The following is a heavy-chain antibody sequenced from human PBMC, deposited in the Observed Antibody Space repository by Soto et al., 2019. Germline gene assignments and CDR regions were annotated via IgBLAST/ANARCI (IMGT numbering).Heavy chain of an antibody. J-gene: IGHJ6*02. CDR2: INHSGST. D-gene: IGHD2-2*03. CDR3: ARLNGYCISTKCHGHYGMDV. V-gene: IGHV4-34*01. CDR1: GGSFSGYY. Sequence: SETLSLTCAVYGGSFSGYYWSWIRQPPGKGLEWIGEINHSGSTNYNPSLLSRVTISVGTSKNEFSLRLNSVTAADTAVYYCARLNGYCISTKCHGHYGMDVWGQGTTVTVSS.